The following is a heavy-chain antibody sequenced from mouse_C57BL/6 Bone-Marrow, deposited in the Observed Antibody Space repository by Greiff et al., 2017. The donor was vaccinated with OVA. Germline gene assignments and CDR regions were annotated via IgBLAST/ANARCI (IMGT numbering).Heavy chain of an antibody. J-gene: IGHJ4*01. CDR3: ARDYDYVYAMDY. CDR1: GYTFTDYN. Sequence: EVKLMESGPELVKPGASVKIPCKASGYTFTDYNMDWVKQSHGKSLEWIGDINPNNGGTIYNQKFKGKATLTVDKSSSTAYMELRSLTSEDTAVYYCARDYDYVYAMDYWGQGTSVTVSS. V-gene: IGHV1-18*01. CDR2: INPNNGGT. D-gene: IGHD2-4*01.